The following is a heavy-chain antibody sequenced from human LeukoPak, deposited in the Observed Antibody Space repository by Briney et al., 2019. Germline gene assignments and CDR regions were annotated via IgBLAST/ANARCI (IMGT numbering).Heavy chain of an antibody. CDR1: GGSISSYY. V-gene: IGHV4-59*12. D-gene: IGHD3-3*01. Sequence: NPSETLSLTCTVSGGSISSYYWSWIRQPPGKGLERIGYIYYSGSTNYNPSLKSRVTISVDTSKNQFSLKLSSVTAADTAVYYCARYYDFWSGYPPYYYGMDVWGQGTTVTVSS. CDR2: IYYSGST. CDR3: ARYYDFWSGYPPYYYGMDV. J-gene: IGHJ6*02.